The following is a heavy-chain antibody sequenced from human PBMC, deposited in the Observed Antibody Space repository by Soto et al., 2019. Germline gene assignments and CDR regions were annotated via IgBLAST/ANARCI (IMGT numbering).Heavy chain of an antibody. Sequence: QVQLVQSGAEVRTPGSSLTVSCKAIGFAFTTNDIHWVRQAPGQRLEWMGWMNVNTDSTDSAEEFEGRLLMTWNNSISTAYLELTGLTSKDTAVYYCAREVVKVASIRLEPWGQGTHVTVS. V-gene: IGHV1-8*02. D-gene: IGHD3-3*02. CDR1: GFAFTTND. J-gene: IGHJ5*02. CDR2: MNVNTDST. CDR3: AREVVKVASIRLEP.